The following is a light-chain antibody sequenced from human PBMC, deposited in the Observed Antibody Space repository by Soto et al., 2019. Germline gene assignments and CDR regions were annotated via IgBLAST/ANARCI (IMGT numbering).Light chain of an antibody. CDR2: GAS. CDR1: QTVTSSF. Sequence: EIGLTQSPGTLSPSSGERATLSCRASQTVTSSFLAWYQQKNGQAPRLLISGASNRATDIPDRFSGSGYGTDFNLVISRVGTEDSAVYYCQQYGNSPRTFGQGTKVDIK. J-gene: IGKJ1*01. V-gene: IGKV3-20*01. CDR3: QQYGNSPRT.